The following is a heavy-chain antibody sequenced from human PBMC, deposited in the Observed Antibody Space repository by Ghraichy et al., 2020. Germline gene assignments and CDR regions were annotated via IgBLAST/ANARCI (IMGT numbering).Heavy chain of an antibody. J-gene: IGHJ6*03. CDR3: ARGVRRGSYMDV. CDR1: GGSFSGYY. Sequence: TLSLTCAVYGGSFSGYYWSWIRQPPGKGLEWIGEINHSGSTNYNPSLKSRVTISVDTSKNQFSLKLSSVTAADTAVYYCARGVRRGSYMDVWGKGTTVTVSS. D-gene: IGHD3-10*01. CDR2: INHSGST. V-gene: IGHV4-34*01.